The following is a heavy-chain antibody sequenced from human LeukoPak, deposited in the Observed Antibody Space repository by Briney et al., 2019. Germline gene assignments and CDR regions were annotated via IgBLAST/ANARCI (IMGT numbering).Heavy chain of an antibody. D-gene: IGHD2-2*02. Sequence: SVKVSCKASGGTFSSYTTSWVRQAPGQGLEWMGRIIPILGIANYAQKFQGRVTITADKSTSTAYMELSSLRSEDTAVYYCAVVPVAIVGNWFDPWGQGTLVTVSS. CDR3: AVVPVAIVGNWFDP. CDR2: IIPILGIA. CDR1: GGTFSSYT. V-gene: IGHV1-69*02. J-gene: IGHJ5*02.